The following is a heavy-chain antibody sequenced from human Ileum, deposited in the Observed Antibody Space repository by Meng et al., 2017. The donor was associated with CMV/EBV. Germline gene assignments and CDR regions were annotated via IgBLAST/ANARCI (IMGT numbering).Heavy chain of an antibody. CDR3: ARDQDYGLLDS. J-gene: IGHJ4*02. V-gene: IGHV4-4*07. CDR1: GESISLHS. D-gene: IGHD4-17*01. CDR2: IYVSGST. Sequence: GRRQDPVPTWVNPSDTRSLTCSAPGESISLHSWNGIRQPSGKGLDGIGRIYVSGSTNYNSTLRIRITLSVYKAKNQFSLNLNSVTAADTAVYYCARDQDYGLLDSWGQGTLVTVSS.